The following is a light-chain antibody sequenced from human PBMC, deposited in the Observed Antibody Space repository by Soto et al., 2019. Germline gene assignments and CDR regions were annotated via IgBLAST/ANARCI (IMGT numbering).Light chain of an antibody. V-gene: IGKV1-39*01. J-gene: IGKJ4*01. CDR3: QQYNSYPL. CDR1: QSISSY. Sequence: DIQMTQSPSSLSASVGDRVTITCRASQSISSYLNWYQQKPVKAPKLLIYAASSLQSGVPSRFSGSGSGTDFTLTISSLQPEDFATYYCQQYNSYPLFGGGTKVDIK. CDR2: AAS.